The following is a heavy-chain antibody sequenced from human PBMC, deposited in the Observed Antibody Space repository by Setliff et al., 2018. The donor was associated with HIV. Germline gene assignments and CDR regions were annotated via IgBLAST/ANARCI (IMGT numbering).Heavy chain of an antibody. J-gene: IGHJ1*01. CDR1: GHTFSNEA. CDR3: ARGGGSSYLYHSRGSEYFQY. CDR2: IIPMLGIT. Sequence: SVKVSCKAPGHTFSNEAVNWVRQAPGQGLEWMGGIIPMLGITNYAQKFQGRVTFTADEATSTSTAYMELGSLTSDDTAVYYCARGGGSSYLYHSRGSEYFQYWGQGALVTVSS. V-gene: IGHV1-69*13. D-gene: IGHD3-22*01.